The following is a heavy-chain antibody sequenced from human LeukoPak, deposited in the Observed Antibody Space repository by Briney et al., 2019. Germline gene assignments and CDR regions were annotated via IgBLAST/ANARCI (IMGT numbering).Heavy chain of an antibody. CDR1: GFTVSSNY. J-gene: IGHJ4*02. V-gene: IGHV3-53*01. CDR2: IYSGGST. Sequence: PGGSLRLSCAASGFTVSSNYMSWVRQAPGKGLEWVSVIYSGGSTYYAGSVKGGFTSSRDNPKNTLYLQMNSLTAEDAAAYYCARTFIAASGYLDYWGQGTLVTVSS. CDR3: ARTFIAASGYLDY. D-gene: IGHD6-13*01.